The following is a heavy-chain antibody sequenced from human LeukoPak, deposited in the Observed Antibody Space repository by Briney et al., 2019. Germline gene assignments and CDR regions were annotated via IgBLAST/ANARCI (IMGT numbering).Heavy chain of an antibody. CDR3: ARETDYYGSGSYFIDY. V-gene: IGHV3-7*01. CDR2: IKQDESEK. D-gene: IGHD3-10*01. Sequence: GGSLRLSCAASGFTFSSYWMSWVRQAPGKGLEWVANIKQDESEKYYVDSVKGRFTISRDNAKNSVYLQMNSLRAEDTAVYFCARETDYYGSGSYFIDYWGQGTLVTVSS. J-gene: IGHJ4*02. CDR1: GFTFSSYW.